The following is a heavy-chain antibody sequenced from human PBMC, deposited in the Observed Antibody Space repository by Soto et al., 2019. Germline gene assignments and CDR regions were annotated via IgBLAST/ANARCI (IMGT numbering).Heavy chain of an antibody. Sequence: GGSLRLSCEASGFSFRNYLMNWVRQAPGKGLEWVVNINQDGSEKHYVDSVKGRFTVSRDNAKSSLYLQMDSLRAEDTAVYYCARGTPTPGIDSWGQGTLVTVSS. CDR3: ARGTPTPGIDS. J-gene: IGHJ4*02. D-gene: IGHD1-26*01. CDR1: GFSFRNYL. CDR2: INQDGSEK. V-gene: IGHV3-7*03.